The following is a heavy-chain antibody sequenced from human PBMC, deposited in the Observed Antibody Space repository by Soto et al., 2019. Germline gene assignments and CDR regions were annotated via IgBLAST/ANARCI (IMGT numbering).Heavy chain of an antibody. CDR2: ISSSSSYT. J-gene: IGHJ6*02. V-gene: IGHV3-11*06. Sequence: PGGSLRLSCAASGFTFSDYYMSWIRQAPGKGLEWVSYISSSSSYTNYADSVKGRFTISRDNAKNSLYLQMNSLRAEDTAVYYCAKDVRGGSYYRYYYYYGMDVWGQGTTVTVSS. D-gene: IGHD1-26*01. CDR3: AKDVRGGSYYRYYYYYGMDV. CDR1: GFTFSDYY.